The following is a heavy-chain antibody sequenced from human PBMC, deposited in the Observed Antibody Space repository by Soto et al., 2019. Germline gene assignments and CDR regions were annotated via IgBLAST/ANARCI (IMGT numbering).Heavy chain of an antibody. J-gene: IGHJ3*02. D-gene: IGHD1-26*01. CDR3: AKDALGWGSDPFGI. CDR1: GFTFIDSP. V-gene: IGHV3-23*01. Sequence: GGSLRLSCAASGFTFIDSPMHWVRQTPGKGLEWVSGMTGSGGSTHYADSVKARFTISRDNSMNTLYLQMSSRRAEDTAVYSCAKDALGWGSDPFGIWGQGRMGT. CDR2: MTGSGGST.